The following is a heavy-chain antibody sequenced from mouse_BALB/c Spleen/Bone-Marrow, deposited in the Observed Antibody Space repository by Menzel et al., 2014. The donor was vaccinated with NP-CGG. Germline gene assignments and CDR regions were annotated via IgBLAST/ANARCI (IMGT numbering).Heavy chain of an antibody. J-gene: IGHJ4*01. CDR3: ASSGSSYYAMDY. D-gene: IGHD1-1*01. V-gene: IGHV1-67*01. Sequence: QVQLKQSGPELVRPGVSVKISCKGSGYTFTDYAMHWVKQSHAKSLEWIGVISTYSGNTNYNQKFKGKATMTVDKSSSTAYMELARLTSEDSAIYYCASSGSSYYAMDYWGQGTSVTVSS. CDR2: ISTYSGNT. CDR1: GYTFTDYA.